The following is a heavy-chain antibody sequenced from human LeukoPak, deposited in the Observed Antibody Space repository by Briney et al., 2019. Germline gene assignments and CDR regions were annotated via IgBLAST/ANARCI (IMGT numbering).Heavy chain of an antibody. CDR1: GFTFIGYS. D-gene: IGHD1-26*01. Sequence: GGSLRLSCAASGFTFIGYSMNWVRQAPGKGLEWVSSIKSKSDYIYYADSAKGRFTISRDNAKNSLYLQMSSLRAEDTAVYYCARDGSGSYLASFDYWGQGTLVIVSS. CDR2: IKSKSDYI. J-gene: IGHJ4*02. CDR3: ARDGSGSYLASFDY. V-gene: IGHV3-21*01.